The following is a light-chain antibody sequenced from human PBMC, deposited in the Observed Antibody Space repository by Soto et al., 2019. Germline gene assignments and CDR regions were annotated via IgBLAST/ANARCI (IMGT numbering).Light chain of an antibody. J-gene: IGKJ1*01. Sequence: DIVMTQSPLSLPVTPGEPASISCRSSQSLLFSNGYNYLDWYLQKPGQSPQLLIYLGSDRASGVPDRFSGSGSGTDFTLKTSRVEAEDVGIYYCMQSLQTPWTFGQGTKVEIK. CDR3: MQSLQTPWT. V-gene: IGKV2-28*01. CDR2: LGS. CDR1: QSLLFSNGYNY.